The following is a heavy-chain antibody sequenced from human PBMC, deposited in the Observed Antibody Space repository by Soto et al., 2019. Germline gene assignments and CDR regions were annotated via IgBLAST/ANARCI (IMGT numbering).Heavy chain of an antibody. CDR3: ARGGCSGGSCPHRGYGY. D-gene: IGHD2-15*01. V-gene: IGHV3-11*01. CDR1: GFTFSDYY. Sequence: GGSLRLSCAASGFTFSDYYMNWIRQAPGKGLDWVSYISSSGSTIYYADSVKGRFTISMDNSKNSLYLQMKSLRAEDTAVYYCARGGCSGGSCPHRGYGYWGQGTMVTVSS. CDR2: ISSSGSTI. J-gene: IGHJ4*02.